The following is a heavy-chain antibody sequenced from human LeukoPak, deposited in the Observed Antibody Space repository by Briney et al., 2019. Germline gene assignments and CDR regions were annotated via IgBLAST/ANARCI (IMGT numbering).Heavy chain of an antibody. J-gene: IGHJ4*02. CDR3: ARDLGSGQTGTIPGGLDY. CDR1: GYTFTSYF. V-gene: IGHV1-46*01. CDR2: LNPSDGAT. Sequence: GASVKVSCKVSGYTFTSYFIHWVRQAPGQGLEWMGVLNPSDGATTYAQKFQGRVTMTRDTSTSTVYMDLNSLRSEDTAVYYCARDLGSGQTGTIPGGLDYWGQGTLVTVSA. D-gene: IGHD1-7*01.